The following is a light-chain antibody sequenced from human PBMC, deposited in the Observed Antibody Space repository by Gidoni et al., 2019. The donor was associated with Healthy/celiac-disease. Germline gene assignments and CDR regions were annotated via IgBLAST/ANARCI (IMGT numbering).Light chain of an antibody. Sequence: DIQMTQSPSSLSASVGDRVTITCRASQSISNYLNWYQQKPGKAPKLLIYAASGLQSGVPSRFSGSGSGTDFTITISSLQPEDSANYYCQQSYSTLFTFXPXTKVDIK. CDR3: QQSYSTLFT. V-gene: IGKV1-39*01. J-gene: IGKJ3*01. CDR2: AAS. CDR1: QSISNY.